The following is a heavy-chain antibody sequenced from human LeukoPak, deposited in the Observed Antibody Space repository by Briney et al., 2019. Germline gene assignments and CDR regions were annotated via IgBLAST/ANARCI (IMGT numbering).Heavy chain of an antibody. CDR1: GYTFTGYY. V-gene: IGHV1-2*02. J-gene: IGHJ4*02. Sequence: GASVKVSCKASGYTFTGYYMHWVRQAPGQGLEWMGWINLNSGGTNYAQKFQGRVTMTRDTSISTAYMELSRLRSDDTAVYYCARGTRSSSWNGYWGQGTLVTVSS. D-gene: IGHD6-13*01. CDR2: INLNSGGT. CDR3: ARGTRSSSWNGY.